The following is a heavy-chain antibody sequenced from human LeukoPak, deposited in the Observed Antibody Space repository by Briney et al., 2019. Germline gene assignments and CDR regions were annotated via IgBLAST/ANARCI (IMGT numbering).Heavy chain of an antibody. CDR1: GGTFSSYA. Sequence: SVKVSCKASGGTFSSYAISRVRQAPGQGLEWMGGIIPIFGTANYAQKFQGRVTITADESTSTAYMELSSLRSEDTAVYYCARADVDTAMVSDYWGQGTLVTVSS. V-gene: IGHV1-69*13. CDR3: ARADVDTAMVSDY. D-gene: IGHD5-18*01. CDR2: IIPIFGTA. J-gene: IGHJ4*02.